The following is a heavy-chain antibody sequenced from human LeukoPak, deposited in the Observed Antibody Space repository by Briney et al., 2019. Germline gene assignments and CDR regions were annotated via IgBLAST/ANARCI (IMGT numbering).Heavy chain of an antibody. Sequence: GGSLRLSCAASGFTLSIYRMYWVRQAPGKGLMWVSRCDSDGSGTTYVDSVKGRFTVSRDNAKSTLYLQMSSLRAEDTAVYYCATSSVWGGAFNIWGQGTMVTVSS. V-gene: IGHV3-74*01. CDR3: ATSSVWGGAFNI. CDR2: CDSDGSGT. J-gene: IGHJ3*02. CDR1: GFTLSIYR. D-gene: IGHD3-16*01.